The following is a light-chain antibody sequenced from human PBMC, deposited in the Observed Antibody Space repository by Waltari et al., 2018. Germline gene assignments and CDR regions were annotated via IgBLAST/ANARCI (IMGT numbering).Light chain of an antibody. CDR3: YHYAGSPFT. Sequence: IVLTQSPGTLSLSPGESATLSCRTSQSVNSDYLAWYQQKAGQAPRLLIYGAFKRFTDVPDRCRGSGSGTDFTLTISRVEPEEFALYYCYHYAGSPFTCGPGTIVDIK. V-gene: IGKV3-20*01. CDR2: GAF. CDR1: QSVNSDY. J-gene: IGKJ3*01.